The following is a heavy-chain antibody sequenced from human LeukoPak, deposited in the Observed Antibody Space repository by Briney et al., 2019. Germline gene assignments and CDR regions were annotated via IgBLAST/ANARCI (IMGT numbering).Heavy chain of an antibody. D-gene: IGHD5-12*01. CDR3: ARYSGYDFGYFDY. V-gene: IGHV3-23*01. Sequence: GGSLRLSCAASGFTFSSYAMSWIRQAPGKGLEWVSAISGSGGSTYYADSVKGRFTISRDNSKNTLYLQMNSLRAEDTAVYYCARYSGYDFGYFDYWGQGTLVTVSS. CDR1: GFTFSSYA. CDR2: ISGSGGST. J-gene: IGHJ4*02.